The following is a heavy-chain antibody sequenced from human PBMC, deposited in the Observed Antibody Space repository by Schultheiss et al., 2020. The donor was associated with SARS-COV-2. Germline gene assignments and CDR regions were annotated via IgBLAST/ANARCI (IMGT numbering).Heavy chain of an antibody. CDR3: ARPPQTVYYYYMDV. Sequence: GGSLRLSCAASGFTFSSYGMHWVRQAPGKGLEWVSTVSGSGDSRYYADSVKGQFTISRDNAKNTLYLQMNSLRAEDTAVYYCARPPQTVYYYYMDVWGKGTTVTVSS. J-gene: IGHJ6*03. CDR2: VSGSGDSR. CDR1: GFTFSSYG. V-gene: IGHV3-23*01. D-gene: IGHD4-17*01.